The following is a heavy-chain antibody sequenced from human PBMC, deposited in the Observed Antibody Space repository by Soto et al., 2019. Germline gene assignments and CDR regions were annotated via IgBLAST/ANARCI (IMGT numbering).Heavy chain of an antibody. J-gene: IGHJ4*02. CDR2: ISGNGASS. CDR3: GKEGRGSGWSVCNF. CDR1: GFTFSDYA. D-gene: IGHD6-19*01. V-gene: IGHV3-23*01. Sequence: GGSLRLSCAASGFTFSDYAMNWVRQAPGKGLEWVSDISGNGASSRYADSVKGRFTISRDNSKNTLYLQMNSLRVDDTAVYYCGKEGRGSGWSVCNFWGQGTLVTVSS.